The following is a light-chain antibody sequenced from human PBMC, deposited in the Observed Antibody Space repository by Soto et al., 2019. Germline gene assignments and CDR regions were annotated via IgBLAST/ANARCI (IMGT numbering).Light chain of an antibody. CDR3: CSYAPTRASYV. V-gene: IGLV2-23*02. CDR1: GRDIGSYNL. J-gene: IGLJ1*01. Sequence: QSVRTQPASVSGSPGQSFTISCTGTGRDIGSYNLVSWYQQPPGKAPKLIIYEVTNRPSGVSSRFYGSKSGNTASLTISGLQAEDDADYYCCSYAPTRASYVFGTGTKVTVL. CDR2: EVT.